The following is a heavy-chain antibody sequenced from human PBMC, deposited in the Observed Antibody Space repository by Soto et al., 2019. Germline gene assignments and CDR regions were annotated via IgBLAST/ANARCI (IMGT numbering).Heavy chain of an antibody. D-gene: IGHD5-12*01. Sequence: QVQLVQSGAEVKKPGSSVKVSCKASGGTFSTSTFTWVRQAPGQGLEWMGRTIPLLNVADYAQDFQGRLTITADKSTSTTYMELTSLTSKDTAVYYCARYSPIGSTFSGYDAIGSWGQGTLVTVSS. CDR1: GGTFSTST. CDR2: TIPLLNVA. V-gene: IGHV1-69*02. J-gene: IGHJ4*02. CDR3: ARYSPIGSTFSGYDAIGS.